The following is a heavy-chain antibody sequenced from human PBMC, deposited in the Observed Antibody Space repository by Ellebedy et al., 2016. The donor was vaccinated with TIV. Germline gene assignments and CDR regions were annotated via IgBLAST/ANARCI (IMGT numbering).Heavy chain of an antibody. Sequence: ESLKISCAASGFTFSIYWMSWVRQAPGKGLEWIGEINHSGSTNYNPSLKSRVTISVDTSKNQFSLKLSSVTAADTAVYYCARVRYSSSWYDYWGQGTLVTVSS. V-gene: IGHV4-34*01. CDR3: ARVRYSSSWYDY. CDR2: INHSGST. J-gene: IGHJ4*02. D-gene: IGHD6-13*01. CDR1: GFTFSIYW.